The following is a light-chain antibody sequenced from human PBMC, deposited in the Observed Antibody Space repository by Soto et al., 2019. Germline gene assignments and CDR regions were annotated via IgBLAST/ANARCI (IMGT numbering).Light chain of an antibody. J-gene: IGKJ1*01. V-gene: IGKV1-5*01. CDR1: QNIDGW. Sequence: DIQMTQSPSTLSASVGDRVTITCRASQNIDGWLAWYQQKPGKAPKLVIYDASSLESGVPSRFSGSGSGTEFTLTISSLQPDDFATYFRQQYNTLWTFGQGTKVEIK. CDR3: QQYNTLWT. CDR2: DAS.